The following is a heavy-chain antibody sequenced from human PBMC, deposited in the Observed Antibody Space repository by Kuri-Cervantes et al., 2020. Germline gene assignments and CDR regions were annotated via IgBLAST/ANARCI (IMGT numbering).Heavy chain of an antibody. V-gene: IGHV4-34*01. CDR3: VGRGSGYSMRFDP. CDR1: GGSFRGYY. D-gene: IGHD3-3*01. CDR2: INHRGST. J-gene: IGHJ5*02. Sequence: SETLSLTCAVYGGSFRGYYWSWIRQPPGKGLEWNGEINHRGSTSYNPSLKSRVTISVDTSKNQFSLKLSSVTAADTAVYYCVGRGSGYSMRFDPWVQGTLVTVSS.